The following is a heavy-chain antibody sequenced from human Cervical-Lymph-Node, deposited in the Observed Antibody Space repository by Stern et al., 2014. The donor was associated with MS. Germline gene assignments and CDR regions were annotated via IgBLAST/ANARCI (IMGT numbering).Heavy chain of an antibody. CDR2: INEDGHLT. J-gene: IGHJ4*02. D-gene: IGHD1-26*01. CDR1: GYTFSRFW. CDR3: ARDLSGRSDS. V-gene: IGHV3-74*03. Sequence: EVQLVESGGRLVQPGGSLRLSCEDSGYTFSRFWMHWVRQVPGTGLVWVSRINEDGHLTAYADSVRGRFTISRDNAKRTLYLQMNSLGAEDTAIYYCARDLSGRSDSWGQGTLVTVSS.